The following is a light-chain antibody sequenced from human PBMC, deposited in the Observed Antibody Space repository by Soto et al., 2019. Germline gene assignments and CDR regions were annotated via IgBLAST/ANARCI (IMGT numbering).Light chain of an antibody. CDR1: QSVLYSSDNKNY. V-gene: IGKV4-1*01. CDR3: QQYYSTPRT. CDR2: WAS. J-gene: IGKJ5*01. Sequence: IAMTQSPDSLAVSLGERATINCKSSQSVLYSSDNKNYLAWYQQKPGQPPKLLISWASTREFGVPDRFSGSGSGTDFTLTISSLQAGDVAVYYCQQYYSTPRTFGQGTRLEIK.